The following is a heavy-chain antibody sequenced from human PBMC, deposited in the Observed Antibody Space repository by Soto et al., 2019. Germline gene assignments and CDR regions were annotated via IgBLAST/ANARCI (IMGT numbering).Heavy chain of an antibody. Sequence: SETLSLTCTVSGGSISDDSYWSWIRQTPGKGLEWIGYIYHTGNTYYNPSLRSRVSISVDKSKSQFSLKLVSVTAADTAVYFCARDEYQLLSSVSWFDSWGQGTLVTVSS. V-gene: IGHV4-30-4*01. CDR3: ARDEYQLLSSVSWFDS. CDR1: GGSISDDSY. J-gene: IGHJ5*01. D-gene: IGHD2-2*01. CDR2: IYHTGNT.